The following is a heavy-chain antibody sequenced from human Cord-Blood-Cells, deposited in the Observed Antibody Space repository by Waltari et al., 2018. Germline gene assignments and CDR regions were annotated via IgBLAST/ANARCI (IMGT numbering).Heavy chain of an antibody. D-gene: IGHD3-3*01. CDR3: ARAGIFGVVIIGFWFDP. CDR1: GYTFTGYY. J-gene: IGHJ5*02. Sequence: QVQLVQSGAEVKKPGASVKVSCKASGYTFTGYYMHWVRQAPGQGLEGMGWINPNGGGTNDAQKFQGRVTMTRDTSISTAYMERSRLRSDDTAVYYCARAGIFGVVIIGFWFDPWGQGTLVTVSS. V-gene: IGHV1-2*02. CDR2: INPNGGGT.